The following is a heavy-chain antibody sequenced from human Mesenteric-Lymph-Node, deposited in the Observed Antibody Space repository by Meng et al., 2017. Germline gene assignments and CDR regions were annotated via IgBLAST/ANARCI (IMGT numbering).Heavy chain of an antibody. V-gene: IGHV4-34*01. J-gene: IGHJ4*02. D-gene: IGHD6-13*01. CDR3: ARGGGNSWYIDY. Sequence: QVQLQQWGAGLLKPSEPLSLPCAVHVASFSGYYWSWIRQPPGKGLEWIGEINHSGSTNYNPSLKSRVTISVDTSKNQFSLKLSSVTAADTAVYYCARGGGNSWYIDYWGQGTLVTVSS. CDR1: VASFSGYY. CDR2: INHSGST.